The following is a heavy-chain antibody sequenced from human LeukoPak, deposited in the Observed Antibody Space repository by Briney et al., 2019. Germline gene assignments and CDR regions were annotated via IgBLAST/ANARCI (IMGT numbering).Heavy chain of an antibody. CDR2: IYTSGST. Sequence: SETLSLTCTVSGGSTSSYYWSWIRQPAGKGLEWIGRIYTSGSTNYNPSLKSRVTMSVDTSKNQFSLKLSSVTAADTAVYYCAREYDSSGYHHYYFDYWGQGTLVTVSS. CDR1: GGSTSSYY. D-gene: IGHD3-22*01. CDR3: AREYDSSGYHHYYFDY. V-gene: IGHV4-4*07. J-gene: IGHJ4*02.